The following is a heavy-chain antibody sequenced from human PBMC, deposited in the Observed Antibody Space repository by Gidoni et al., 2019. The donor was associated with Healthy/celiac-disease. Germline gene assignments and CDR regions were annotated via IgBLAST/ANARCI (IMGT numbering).Heavy chain of an antibody. V-gene: IGHV4-59*01. CDR1: GGSISSYY. CDR2: IYYSGST. D-gene: IGHD6-6*01. CDR3: ARTEYSSSLYFQH. Sequence: QVQLQESGPGLVKPSETLSLTCTVSGGSISSYYWSWIRQPPGKGLEWIGYIYYSGSTNYNPSLKRRVTISVDTSKNQFSLKLSSVTAADTAVYYCARTEYSSSLYFQHWGQGTLVTVSS. J-gene: IGHJ1*01.